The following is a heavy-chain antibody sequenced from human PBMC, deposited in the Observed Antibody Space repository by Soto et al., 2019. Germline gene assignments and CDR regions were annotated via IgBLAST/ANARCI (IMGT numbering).Heavy chain of an antibody. V-gene: IGHV4-30-2*01. CDR2: IYHSGST. CDR3: ARVRVRDYYYGMDV. Sequence: HSETLSLTCAVSGGSISSGGYSWSWIRQPPGKGLEWIGYIYHSGSTYYNPSLKSRVTISVDRSKNQFSLKLSSVTAADTAVYYCARVRVRDYYYGMDVWGQGTTVTVSS. D-gene: IGHD3-22*01. J-gene: IGHJ6*02. CDR1: GGSISSGGYS.